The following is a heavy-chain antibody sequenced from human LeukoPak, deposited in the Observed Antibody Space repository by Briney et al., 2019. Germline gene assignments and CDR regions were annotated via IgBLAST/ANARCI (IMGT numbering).Heavy chain of an antibody. Sequence: GGSVRLSCAASGFTFSSYAMSWVRQAPGKGLEWVSAISGSGGSTYYADSVKGRVTISRDNSKNTLYLQMNSLRAEDTAVYYCASTMVREPSPYWGQGTLVTVSS. CDR2: ISGSGGST. CDR1: GFTFSSYA. J-gene: IGHJ4*02. V-gene: IGHV3-23*01. CDR3: ASTMVREPSPY. D-gene: IGHD3-10*01.